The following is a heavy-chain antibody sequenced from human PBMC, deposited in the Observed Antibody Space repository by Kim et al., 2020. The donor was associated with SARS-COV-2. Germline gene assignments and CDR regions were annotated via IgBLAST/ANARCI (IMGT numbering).Heavy chain of an antibody. CDR2: IYYSGST. D-gene: IGHD2-2*01. Sequence: SETLSLTCTVSGGSISSSSYYWGWIRQPPGKGLEWIGSIYYSGSTYYNPSLKGRVTISVDTSKNQFPLKLSPVTAADTAVYYCARGTPILVVPVNWFDPWGQGTLVTVSS. J-gene: IGHJ5*02. CDR3: ARGTPILVVPVNWFDP. V-gene: IGHV4-39*01. CDR1: GGSISSSSYY.